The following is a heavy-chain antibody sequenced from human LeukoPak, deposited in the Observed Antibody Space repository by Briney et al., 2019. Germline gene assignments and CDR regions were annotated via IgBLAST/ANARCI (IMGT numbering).Heavy chain of an antibody. J-gene: IGHJ6*03. Sequence: ASVKVSCKASGYTFSDYDINWVRQATGQGLEWMGWINANSGNAGYAQKFQGRITMTRNTSISTAYMELSRLRSEDTAVYYCARALAWGGSSYSYYYMDVWDKGTTVTVSS. CDR2: INANSGNA. V-gene: IGHV1-8*01. CDR3: ARALAWGGSSYSYYYMDV. D-gene: IGHD1-26*01. CDR1: GYTFSDYD.